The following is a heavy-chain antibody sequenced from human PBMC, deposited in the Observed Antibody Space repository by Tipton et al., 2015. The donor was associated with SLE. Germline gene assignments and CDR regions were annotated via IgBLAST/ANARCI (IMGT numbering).Heavy chain of an antibody. V-gene: IGHV4-59*01. D-gene: IGHD1-26*01. CDR3: ARGGYLYSGGFDY. J-gene: IGHJ4*02. Sequence: LRLSCTVSGGSIGSYYWSWIRQPPGKGLEWIGYIYYSGSINYSPSLKSRVTISVDTSKNQFSLKLSSVTAADTAVYHCARGGYLYSGGFDYWGQGTLVTVSS. CDR2: IYYSGSI. CDR1: GGSIGSYY.